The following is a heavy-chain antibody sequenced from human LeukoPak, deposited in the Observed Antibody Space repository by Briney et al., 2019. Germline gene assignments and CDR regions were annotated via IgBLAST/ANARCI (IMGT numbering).Heavy chain of an antibody. J-gene: IGHJ5*02. CDR2: INYSGST. CDR3: ARRQYYGSGSYYKVGWFDP. V-gene: IGHV4-34*01. D-gene: IGHD3-10*01. Sequence: PSETLSLTCAVYGGSLSGYYWSWIRQPPGKGLEGIGEINYSGSTNYNPSLKSRVTISVDTSKNQFSLKLSSVTAADTAVYYCARRQYYGSGSYYKVGWFDPWGQGTLVTVSS. CDR1: GGSLSGYY.